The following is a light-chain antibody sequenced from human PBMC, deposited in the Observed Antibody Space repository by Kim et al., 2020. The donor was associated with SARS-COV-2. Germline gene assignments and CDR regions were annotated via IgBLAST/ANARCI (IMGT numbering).Light chain of an antibody. CDR3: NSRAGNDNGV. CDR2: GKT. V-gene: IGLV3-19*01. Sequence: SSELTQDPAVSVALGQTVRITCQGDSPRSYYATWYQQKPGQAPIIVIYGKTNRPSGIQDRFSGSSSGNTASLTITGTQAGDEADYYCNSRAGNDNGVFGG. CDR1: SPRSYY. J-gene: IGLJ2*01.